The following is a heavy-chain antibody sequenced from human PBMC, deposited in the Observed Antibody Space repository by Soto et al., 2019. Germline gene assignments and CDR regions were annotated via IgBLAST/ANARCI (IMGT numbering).Heavy chain of an antibody. CDR2: VSYDGSNK. D-gene: IGHD3-22*01. V-gene: IGHV3-30*18. CDR3: AKDTYYYDRSGYYTYDH. CDR1: GFRFSSYG. Sequence: GGSLRLSRAASGFRFSSYGGHWVRQAPGKGLEWVASVSYDGSNKHYGDSVKGRFTISRDNSRNTLDLQMNSLRAEDTAVYYCAKDTYYYDRSGYYTYDHWGQGT. J-gene: IGHJ4*02.